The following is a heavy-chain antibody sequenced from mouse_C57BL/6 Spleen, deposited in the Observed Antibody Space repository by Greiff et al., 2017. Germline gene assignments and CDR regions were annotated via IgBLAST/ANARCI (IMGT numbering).Heavy chain of an antibody. V-gene: IGHV1-5*01. Sequence: VQLQQSGTVLARPGASVKMSCKTSGYTFTSYWMHWVKQRPGQGLEWIGAIYPGNSDTSYNQKFKGKAKLTAVTSASTAYMELSSLTNEDSAVYYCTDGGYDGYVWFAYWGQGTLVTVSA. CDR1: GYTFTSYW. J-gene: IGHJ3*01. CDR2: IYPGNSDT. CDR3: TDGGYDGYVWFAY. D-gene: IGHD2-3*01.